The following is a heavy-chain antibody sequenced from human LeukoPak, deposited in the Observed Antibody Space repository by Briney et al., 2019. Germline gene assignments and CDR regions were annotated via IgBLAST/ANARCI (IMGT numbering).Heavy chain of an antibody. V-gene: IGHV4-4*07. D-gene: IGHD1-1*01. CDR3: ARARRWNAAVEGWWFDP. Sequence: SETLSLTCTVSGGSISSYYWSWIRQSPGKGLEWIGRIYTSGSTNYNPSLKSRVTISVDTSKNQFSLKLSSVTAADTAVYYCARARRWNAAVEGWWFDPWGQGTLVTVSS. CDR2: IYTSGST. CDR1: GGSISSYY. J-gene: IGHJ5*02.